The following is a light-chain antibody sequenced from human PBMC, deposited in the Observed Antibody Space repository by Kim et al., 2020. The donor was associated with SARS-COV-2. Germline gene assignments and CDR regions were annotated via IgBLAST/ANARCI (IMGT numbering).Light chain of an antibody. CDR2: DVS. CDR3: CSYTSSRTLV. CDR1: TRDIGGYNF. J-gene: IGLJ3*02. Sequence: GQSITVSCTGTTRDIGGYNFVSWYQQHPAKAPKVMIYDVSNRPSGVSNRFSGSKSGNTATLTISGLQAEDEADYYCCSYTSSRTLVFGGGTQLTVL. V-gene: IGLV2-14*03.